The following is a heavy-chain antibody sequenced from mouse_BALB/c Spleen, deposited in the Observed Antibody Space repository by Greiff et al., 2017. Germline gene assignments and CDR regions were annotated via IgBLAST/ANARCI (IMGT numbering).Heavy chain of an antibody. D-gene: IGHD2-1*01. CDR1: GFTFSSFG. CDR2: ISSGSSTI. CDR3: ARDGNYFDV. J-gene: IGHJ1*01. V-gene: IGHV5-17*02. Sequence: EVHLVESGGGLVQPGGSRKLSCAASGFTFSSFGMHWVRQAPEKGLEWVAYISSGSSTIYYADTVKGRFTISRDNPKNTLFLQMTSLRSEDTAMYYCARDGNYFDVWGAGTTVTVSS.